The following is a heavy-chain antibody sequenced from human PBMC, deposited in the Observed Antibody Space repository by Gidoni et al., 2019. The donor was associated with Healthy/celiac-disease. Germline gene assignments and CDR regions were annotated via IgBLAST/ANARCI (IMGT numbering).Heavy chain of an antibody. Sequence: HLQLQESGPGLVKPSDTLSLTCTVSRGSISRSSYYWGWIRQPPGKGLEWIGSIYYSGSTYYNPSLKSRVTISVDTSKNQFSLKLSSVTAADTAVYYCASSSPGIAVAGTLYWGQGTLVTVSS. V-gene: IGHV4-39*07. CDR1: RGSISRSSYY. CDR2: IYYSGST. J-gene: IGHJ4*02. CDR3: ASSSPGIAVAGTLY. D-gene: IGHD6-19*01.